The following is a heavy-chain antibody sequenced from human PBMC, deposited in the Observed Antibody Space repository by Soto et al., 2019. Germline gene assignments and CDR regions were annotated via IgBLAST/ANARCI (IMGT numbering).Heavy chain of an antibody. CDR2: ISGSGGST. CDR3: ARRSSGWYFEY. CDR1: GFTFSSYA. J-gene: IGHJ4*02. D-gene: IGHD6-19*01. V-gene: IGHV3-23*01. Sequence: EVQLLESGGGLVQPGGSLRLSCAASGFTFSSYAMNWVRQAPGKGLEWVSVISGSGGSTYYADSVKGRFTISRDNSKNTLDLQMNSLRAEDTAVYYCARRSSGWYFEYWGQGTLVTVSS.